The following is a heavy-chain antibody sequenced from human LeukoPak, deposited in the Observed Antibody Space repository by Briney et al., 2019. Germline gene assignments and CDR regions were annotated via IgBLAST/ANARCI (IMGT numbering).Heavy chain of an antibody. CDR2: IYYSGST. CDR3: ARGATGDYVLGPFDY. J-gene: IGHJ4*02. D-gene: IGHD4-17*01. V-gene: IGHV4-39*07. CDR1: GGSISSSSYY. Sequence: PSETLSLTCTVSGGSISSSSYYWGWIRQPPGKGLEWIGCIYYSGSTYYDPPLKRRVTVSVDTSKNQFSLKLSSVTAADTAVYYCARGATGDYVLGPFDYWGQGPLLTVSS.